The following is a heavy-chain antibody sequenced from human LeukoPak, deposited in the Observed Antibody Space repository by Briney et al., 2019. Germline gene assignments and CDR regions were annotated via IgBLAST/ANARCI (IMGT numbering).Heavy chain of an antibody. CDR2: VNHSGST. CDR3: ARVEPSFDY. Sequence: PSETLSLTCAVYGGPFRGYYWSWIRQPPGKGLEWIGEVNHSGSTNLNPSLKSRVTMSVDTSKKQFSLKLSSVTAADTAVYYCARVEPSFDYWGQGIQVTVPS. V-gene: IGHV4-34*01. J-gene: IGHJ4*02. CDR1: GGPFRGYY. D-gene: IGHD1-1*01.